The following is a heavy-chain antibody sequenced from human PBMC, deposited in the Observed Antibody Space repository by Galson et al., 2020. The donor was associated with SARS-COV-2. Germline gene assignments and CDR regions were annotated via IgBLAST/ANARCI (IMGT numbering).Heavy chain of an antibody. Sequence: ASVKVSCKASGYTFTSYDINWVRQATGQGLEWMGWMNPNSGNTGYAQKFQGRVTMTRNTSISTAYMELSSLRSEDTAVYYCARAASGWYYYYYYYGMDVWGQGTTVTVSS. CDR1: GYTFTSYD. D-gene: IGHD6-19*01. J-gene: IGHJ6*02. V-gene: IGHV1-8*01. CDR2: MNPNSGNT. CDR3: ARAASGWYYYYYYYGMDV.